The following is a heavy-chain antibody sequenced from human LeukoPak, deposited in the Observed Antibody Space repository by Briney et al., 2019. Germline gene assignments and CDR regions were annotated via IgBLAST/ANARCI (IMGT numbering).Heavy chain of an antibody. Sequence: GGSLRLSCAAPGFSFRTYWMSWSRQAPGEGPEWMADINQDGGEEYYVQSEKGRFTVSRDSAQNAVFRQMTNLRADDTAVYYCARWKMELQRNAFDFWGQGTVVTVSS. CDR2: INQDGGEE. D-gene: IGHD1-26*01. J-gene: IGHJ3*01. CDR1: GFSFRTYW. CDR3: ARWKMELQRNAFDF. V-gene: IGHV3-7*01.